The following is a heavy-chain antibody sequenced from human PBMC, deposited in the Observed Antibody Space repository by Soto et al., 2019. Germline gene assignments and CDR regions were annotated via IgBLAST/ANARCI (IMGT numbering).Heavy chain of an antibody. CDR1: GFTFSSYA. CDR3: ARDFDY. J-gene: IGHJ4*02. CDR2: ISYDGSNK. Sequence: QVQLVESGGGVVQPGGSLRLSCAASGFTFSSYAMHWVRQAPGKGLEWVAVISYDGSNKYYADSVKGRFTISRDNSKNPLYLQMNSLRAEDTAVYYCARDFDYWGQGTLVTVSS. V-gene: IGHV3-30-3*01.